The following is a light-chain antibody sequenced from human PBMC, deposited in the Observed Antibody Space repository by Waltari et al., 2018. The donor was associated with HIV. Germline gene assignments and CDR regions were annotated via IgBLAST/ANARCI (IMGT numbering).Light chain of an antibody. CDR2: AAA. J-gene: IGKJ4*01. CDR3: QQRSNWPLT. Sequence: EIVLTQSPATLSLSPGERATLSCRASQSVSSFLAWYQQKPGQAPRLLIYAAANRPTGIPARFSGSGSGTDFTLTISSREPEEFAVYFCQQRSNWPLTFGGGTKVEIK. V-gene: IGKV3-11*01. CDR1: QSVSSF.